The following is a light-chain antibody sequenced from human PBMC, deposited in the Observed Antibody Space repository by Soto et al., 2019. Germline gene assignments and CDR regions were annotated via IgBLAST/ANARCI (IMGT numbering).Light chain of an antibody. J-gene: IGLJ1*01. CDR3: CSFAGSIFV. V-gene: IGLV2-11*01. CDR2: DVN. Sequence: QSVLTQPRSVSGSPGQSVTVSCTGTSSDVGGYNYVTWYQQHPGKAPKLMISDVNKRPSGVPDRFSGSNSGNTASLTISGLQADDDASYYCCSFAGSIFVFGTGTKVTVL. CDR1: SSDVGGYNY.